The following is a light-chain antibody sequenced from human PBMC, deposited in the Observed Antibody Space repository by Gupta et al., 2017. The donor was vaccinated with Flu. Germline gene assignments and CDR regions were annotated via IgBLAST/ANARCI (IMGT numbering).Light chain of an antibody. CDR1: QSISSY. V-gene: IGKV1-39*01. CDR3: QQTYSNPKT. J-gene: IGKJ1*01. Sequence: PSSLSASVGDRVTITCRASQSISSYLYWYQQKPGKAPKLLIYAASSLQSGVPSRFSGRGSGTDFTLTISRLQPEDFVTYYCQQTYSNPKTFGQGTKVEIK. CDR2: AAS.